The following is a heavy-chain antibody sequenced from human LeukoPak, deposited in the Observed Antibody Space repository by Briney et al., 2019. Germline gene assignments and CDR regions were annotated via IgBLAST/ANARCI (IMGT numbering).Heavy chain of an antibody. CDR2: INPNSGGT. V-gene: IGHV1-2*02. D-gene: IGHD2-2*01. J-gene: IGHJ5*02. CDR1: GYTFTGYY. CDR3: ARSEVCSSTSCYNWFDP. Sequence: ASVKVSCKASGYTFTGYYMHWVRQAPGQGLEWMGWINPNSGGTNYAQKFQGRVTMTRDTSINTAYMELSRLRSDDTAVYYCARSEVCSSTSCYNWFDPWGQGTLVTVSS.